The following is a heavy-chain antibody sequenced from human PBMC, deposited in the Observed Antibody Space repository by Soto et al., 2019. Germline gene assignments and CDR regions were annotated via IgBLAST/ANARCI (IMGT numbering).Heavy chain of an antibody. D-gene: IGHD6-13*01. CDR1: GGTFSSYA. CDR3: ASEEQPIYYYYYGMDV. Sequence: QVQLVQSGAEVKKPGSSVKVSCKASGGTFSSYAISWVRQAPGQGLEWMGGIIPIFGTANYAQKFQGRVTITADESTSTAYMELSSLRSEDTAVYYRASEEQPIYYYYYGMDVWGQGTTVTVSS. J-gene: IGHJ6*02. V-gene: IGHV1-69*01. CDR2: IIPIFGTA.